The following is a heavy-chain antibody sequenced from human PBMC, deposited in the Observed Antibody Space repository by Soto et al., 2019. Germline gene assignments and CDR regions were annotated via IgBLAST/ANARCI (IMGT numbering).Heavy chain of an antibody. D-gene: IGHD1-26*01. CDR2: ISGSGSST. CDR3: AKETGIVAYYFDY. V-gene: IGHV3-23*01. Sequence: VGSLRHSWAASGLTCSSYSMSWVRQATGKGLEWVSAISGSGSSTYYADSVKGRFTISRDNAKNTLYLQMNSLRAEDTAVYYCAKETGIVAYYFDYWGQGTLLTVSS. CDR1: GLTCSSYS. J-gene: IGHJ4*02.